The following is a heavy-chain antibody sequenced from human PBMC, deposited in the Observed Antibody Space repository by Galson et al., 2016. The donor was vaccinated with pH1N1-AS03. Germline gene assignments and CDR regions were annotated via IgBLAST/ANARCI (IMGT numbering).Heavy chain of an antibody. CDR1: GVSITTYY. Sequence: LSLPCTVSGVSITTYYWSWIRDPAGRGLEWVGRIYASGNTNYNPSLRSRVTMSVDTSKNQFSLTLNSVTAADTAVYFCARDFGSGHYMNYYNYGMDIWGQGTTVTVSS. CDR2: IYASGNT. V-gene: IGHV4-4*07. CDR3: ARDFGSGHYMNYYNYGMDI. J-gene: IGHJ6*02. D-gene: IGHD3-10*01.